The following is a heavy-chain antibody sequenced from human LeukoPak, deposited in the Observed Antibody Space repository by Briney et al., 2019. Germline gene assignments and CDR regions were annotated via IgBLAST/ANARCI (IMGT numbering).Heavy chain of an antibody. CDR3: ARADSVPAGDYHYWYMDV. Sequence: EASVKVSCKASGYTFTGYYMHWVRQDPRQGLQWMGWINPNTGGTDYAQKFQGRITMTRDTSISTVYMELSSLRSDDTAVYYCARADSVPAGDYHYWYMDVWGKGTTVTVSS. CDR2: INPNTGGT. CDR1: GYTFTGYY. V-gene: IGHV1-2*02. D-gene: IGHD2-2*01. J-gene: IGHJ6*03.